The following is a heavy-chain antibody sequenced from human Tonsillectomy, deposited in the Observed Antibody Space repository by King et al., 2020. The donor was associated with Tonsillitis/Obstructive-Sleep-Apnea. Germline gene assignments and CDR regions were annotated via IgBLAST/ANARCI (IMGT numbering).Heavy chain of an antibody. CDR3: ARKEGITGTRGGMGFDY. V-gene: IGHV2-70*15. Sequence: VTLRESGPALVKPTQTLTLTCTFSGFSLSTSGMCVSWIRQPPGKALEWLARIDWDDDKYYSTSLKTRLTISKDTSKNKVVLTMTNKDPVDTATYYCARKEGITGTRGGMGFDYWGQGTLVTVSS. J-gene: IGHJ4*02. CDR2: IDWDDDK. CDR1: GFSLSTSGMC. D-gene: IGHD1-7*01.